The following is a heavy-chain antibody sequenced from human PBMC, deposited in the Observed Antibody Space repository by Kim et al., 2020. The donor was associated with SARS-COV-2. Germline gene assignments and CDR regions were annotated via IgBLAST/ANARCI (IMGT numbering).Heavy chain of an antibody. D-gene: IGHD4-17*01. CDR1: GFTFSTSA. CDR2: IVVGSGNT. V-gene: IGHV1-58*01. CDR3: AAFDYGGLSNYYFYGMVV. J-gene: IGHJ6*02. Sequence: SVKVSCKASGFTFSTSAVQWVRQARGQRLEWIGWIVVGSGNTNYAQKFQDRVTITRDMSTSTVYMELSSLRSEDTAVFYCAAFDYGGLSNYYFYGMVVWGQGTTVTVSS.